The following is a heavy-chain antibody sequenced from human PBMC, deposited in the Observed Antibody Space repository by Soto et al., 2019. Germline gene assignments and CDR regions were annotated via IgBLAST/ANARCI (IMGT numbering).Heavy chain of an antibody. CDR2: ISYEGSKK. CDR3: ARNLQFFDWMGFYGMDV. J-gene: IGHJ6*02. CDR1: GFIFSTYA. D-gene: IGHD3-9*01. Sequence: QVQLEESGGGVVQPGRSLRLSCVASGFIFSTYAMYWVRQAPGKGLEWVTFISYEGSKKDYADSVKGRFTISRDNSKNTVYLQRNSLRPEDTAVYYCARNLQFFDWMGFYGMDVWGQGTTVTVSS. V-gene: IGHV3-30*04.